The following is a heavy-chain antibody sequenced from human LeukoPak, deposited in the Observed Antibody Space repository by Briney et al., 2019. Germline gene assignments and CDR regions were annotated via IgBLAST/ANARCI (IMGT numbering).Heavy chain of an antibody. CDR2: IYYSGST. D-gene: IGHD2-15*01. V-gene: IGHV4-39*01. Sequence: SETLSLTCTVSGGSISSSSYYWGWIRQPPGKGLEWIGSIYYSGSTYYNPSLKSRVTISVDTSKNQFSLKLSSVTAADTAVYYCAMDCSGGSCFDPWGQGTPVTVSS. CDR3: AMDCSGGSCFDP. J-gene: IGHJ5*02. CDR1: GGSISSSSYY.